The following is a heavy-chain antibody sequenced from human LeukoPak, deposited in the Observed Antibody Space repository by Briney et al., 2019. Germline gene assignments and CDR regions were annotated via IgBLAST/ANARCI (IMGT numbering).Heavy chain of an antibody. CDR1: GFTFSSYE. Sequence: PGGSLRLSCAASGFTFSSYEMNWVRQAPGKGLESVSYISSSGNTIYYADSVKGRFTISRDNAHGSLYLQMNSLRVEDTAIYYCARDLYYGSASPRLDYWGQGTLVTVSS. J-gene: IGHJ4*02. V-gene: IGHV3-48*03. CDR2: ISSSGNTI. D-gene: IGHD3-10*01. CDR3: ARDLYYGSASPRLDY.